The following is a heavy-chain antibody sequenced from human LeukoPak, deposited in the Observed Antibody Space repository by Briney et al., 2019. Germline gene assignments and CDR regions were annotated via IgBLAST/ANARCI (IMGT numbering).Heavy chain of an antibody. V-gene: IGHV4-39*01. CDR3: ARLRPYHYGYMDV. CDR1: GGSISGNSYY. Sequence: SETLSLTCTVSGGSISGNSYYWGWIRQPPGKGLDWIGSIYYSGSTYYNPSLKSRVTISVDTSKSQFPLNLSSVTAADTAVYYCARLRPYHYGYMDVWGKGTTVT. D-gene: IGHD3-10*01. CDR2: IYYSGST. J-gene: IGHJ6*03.